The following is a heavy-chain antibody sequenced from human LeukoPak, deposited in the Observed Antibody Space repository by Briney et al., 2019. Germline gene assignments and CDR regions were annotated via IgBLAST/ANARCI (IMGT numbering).Heavy chain of an antibody. CDR3: AREGLPSTVSKYYYYYYGMDV. D-gene: IGHD4-11*01. Sequence: ASVKVSCKASGGTFSSYAISWVRQAPGQGLEWMGGIIPIFGTANYAQKFQGRVTITADESTSTAYMELSSLRSEDTAVYYCAREGLPSTVSKYYYYYYGMDVWGQGTTVTVSS. CDR2: IIPIFGTA. V-gene: IGHV1-69*01. J-gene: IGHJ6*02. CDR1: GGTFSSYA.